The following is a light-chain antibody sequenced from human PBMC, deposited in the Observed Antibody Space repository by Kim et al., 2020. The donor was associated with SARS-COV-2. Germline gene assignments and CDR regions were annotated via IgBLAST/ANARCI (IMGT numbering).Light chain of an antibody. Sequence: GQAVTFSCSGHRLNIGIHSVNWYQLVPGTAPRLLISFNDQRPSGVSGRFSGSKSGSSASLAISGLQSDDEGHYFCSTWDDTLNGPVFGGGTQLTVL. CDR2: FND. J-gene: IGLJ3*02. V-gene: IGLV1-44*01. CDR3: STWDDTLNGPV. CDR1: RLNIGIHS.